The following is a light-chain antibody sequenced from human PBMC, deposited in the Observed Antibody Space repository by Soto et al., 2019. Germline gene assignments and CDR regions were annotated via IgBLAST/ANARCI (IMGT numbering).Light chain of an antibody. CDR3: SSSAGIYHYLV. CDR2: EVS. Sequence: QSALTQPPSASGSPGQSVTISCTGTSSDVGGYNSVSWYQQHPGKAPKLMIYEVSKRPSGVPDRFSGSKSGNTASLTVSGLQTEDEAFYYCSSSAGIYHYLVFGGGTKVTVL. CDR1: SSDVGGYNS. J-gene: IGLJ3*02. V-gene: IGLV2-8*01.